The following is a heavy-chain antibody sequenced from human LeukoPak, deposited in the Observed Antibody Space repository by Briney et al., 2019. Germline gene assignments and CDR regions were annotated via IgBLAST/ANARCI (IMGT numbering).Heavy chain of an antibody. CDR1: GFSLSGHW. CDR2: ISPTGSTT. Sequence: GGSLRLSCTASGFSLSGHWMHWARQLPGKGLVWVSRISPTGSTTSYADSVKGRFTVSRDNAKNTLYLQVNNLRAEDTAVYYCARGPNSNWSGLDFWGQGTLLTVSS. J-gene: IGHJ4*02. D-gene: IGHD6-6*01. CDR3: ARGPNSNWSGLDF. V-gene: IGHV3-74*01.